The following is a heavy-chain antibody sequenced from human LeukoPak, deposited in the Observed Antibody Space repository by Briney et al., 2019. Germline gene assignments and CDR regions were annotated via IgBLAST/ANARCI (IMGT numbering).Heavy chain of an antibody. J-gene: IGHJ4*02. D-gene: IGHD3-16*01. CDR2: ISSSGDYI. Sequence: GRSLRLSCVASGFSFSSHPMNWVRQAPGKGLEWVSSISSSGDYIDYADSVKGRFTISRDNSKKTVYLQMSSLTIEDTAVYYCAKEPGEGGSAFDYWGQGTLVTVYS. CDR1: GFSFSSHP. CDR3: AKEPGEGGSAFDY. V-gene: IGHV3-21*01.